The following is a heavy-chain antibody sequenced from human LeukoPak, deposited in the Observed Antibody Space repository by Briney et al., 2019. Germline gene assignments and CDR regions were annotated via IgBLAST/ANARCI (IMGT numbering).Heavy chain of an antibody. V-gene: IGHV1-8*01. Sequence: APVKVSCKASGYTFTSYDINWVRQATGQGLEWMGWMNPNSGNTGYAQKFQGRVTMTRNTSISTAYMELSSLRSEDTAVYYCARMGYYYDSSGSDLDPFDYWGQGTLVTVSS. CDR1: GYTFTSYD. D-gene: IGHD3-22*01. CDR3: ARMGYYYDSSGSDLDPFDY. J-gene: IGHJ4*02. CDR2: MNPNSGNT.